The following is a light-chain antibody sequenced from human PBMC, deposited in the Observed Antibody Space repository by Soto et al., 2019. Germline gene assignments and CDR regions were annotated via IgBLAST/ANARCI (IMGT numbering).Light chain of an antibody. V-gene: IGKV1-39*01. CDR3: QQSYKGIT. CDR1: ESINNY. CDR2: GAS. Sequence: DIQMTQSPSSLSASVGDRVTITCRASESINNYLNWYQQKPGKAPKVLIYGASSLQSGDPSRLSGSGSGTDFTLTISSLQPEDFATYYCQQSYKGITFGQGTRLEI. J-gene: IGKJ5*01.